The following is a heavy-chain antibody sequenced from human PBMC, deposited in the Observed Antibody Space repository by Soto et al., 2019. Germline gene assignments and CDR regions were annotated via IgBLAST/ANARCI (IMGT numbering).Heavy chain of an antibody. V-gene: IGHV4-59*08. Sequence: SETLSLTWTVSNGSISPNYWSWIRQPPGKGLEWIGYIYFAGTTTYNPSLKSRVTISLDASKNRFSLRLTSVTAADTAVYYCARLGAYFQALDSWGQGTLVTVSS. CDR2: IYFAGTT. J-gene: IGHJ4*02. D-gene: IGHD3-16*01. CDR3: ARLGAYFQALDS. CDR1: NGSISPNY.